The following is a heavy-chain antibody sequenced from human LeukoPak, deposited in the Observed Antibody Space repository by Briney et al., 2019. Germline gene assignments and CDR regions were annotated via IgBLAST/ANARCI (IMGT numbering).Heavy chain of an antibody. CDR2: SAATPDGPIT. D-gene: IGHD3-3*01. Sequence: GGSLRLSCAASGFTFNVAWMSWVRQTPGKGLQWVARSAATPDGPITEYATPVRGRFTISRDDSRNMVYLQMRSLRTDDTAIYYCVWRSTWNKRFYLDQWGQGTLVTVSS. CDR1: GFTFNVAW. J-gene: IGHJ4*02. V-gene: IGHV3-15*04. CDR3: VWRSTWNKRFYLDQ.